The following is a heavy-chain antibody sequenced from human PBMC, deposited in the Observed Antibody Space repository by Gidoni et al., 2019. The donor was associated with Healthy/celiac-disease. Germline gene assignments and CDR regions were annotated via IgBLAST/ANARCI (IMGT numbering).Heavy chain of an antibody. CDR2: ISGSGGST. Sequence: EVQLLESGGGLVQPGGSLRLSCAASGFTFSSYAMSWVRQAPGKGLEWVSAISGSGGSTYYADSVKGRFTISRDNSKNTLYLQMNSLRAEDTAVYYCAKDHSSWFGDAYYYYYGMDVWGQGTTVTVSS. CDR1: GFTFSSYA. D-gene: IGHD3-10*01. V-gene: IGHV3-23*01. J-gene: IGHJ6*02. CDR3: AKDHSSWFGDAYYYYYGMDV.